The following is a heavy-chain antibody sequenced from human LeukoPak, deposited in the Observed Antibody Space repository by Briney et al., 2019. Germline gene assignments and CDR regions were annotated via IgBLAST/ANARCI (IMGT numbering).Heavy chain of an antibody. CDR1: RYTFSSYD. J-gene: IGHJ6*02. Sequence: ASVKLSCKASRYTFSSYDINWVRQAPGEGLWRMGGMNPNSGNTGYAQKFQGRVTMTRNTSISTAYMELTSLRSEDTAVYYCAIERATYGMDVWGQGTTVTVSS. CDR2: MNPNSGNT. V-gene: IGHV1-8*01. CDR3: AIERATYGMDV.